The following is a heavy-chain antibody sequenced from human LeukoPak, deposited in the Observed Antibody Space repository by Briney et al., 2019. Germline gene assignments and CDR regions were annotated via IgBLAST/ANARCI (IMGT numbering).Heavy chain of an antibody. CDR3: ASEFGY. D-gene: IGHD3-10*01. J-gene: IGHJ4*02. CDR2: IYHSGST. V-gene: IGHV4-38-2*02. Sequence: SETLSLTCTVSGYSISSGYYWGWIRQPPGKGLEWIGSIYHSGSTYYNPSLKSRVTISVDTSKNQFSLKLSSVTAADTAVYYCASEFGYWGQGTQVTVSS. CDR1: GYSISSGYY.